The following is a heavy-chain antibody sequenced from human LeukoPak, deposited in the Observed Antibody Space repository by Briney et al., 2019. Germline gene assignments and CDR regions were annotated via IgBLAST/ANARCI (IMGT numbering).Heavy chain of an antibody. CDR2: ISSSSTI. CDR3: ARKGSTYYYTFDY. D-gene: IGHD3-22*01. Sequence: GGSLSLSCAASGFTFSSYSMNWVRQAPGKGLEWVSYISSSSTIYYADSVKGRFTISRDNAMNLLYLQMNSLRAEVTAVYYCARKGSTYYYTFDYWGQGTLVTVSS. CDR1: GFTFSSYS. J-gene: IGHJ4*02. V-gene: IGHV3-48*01.